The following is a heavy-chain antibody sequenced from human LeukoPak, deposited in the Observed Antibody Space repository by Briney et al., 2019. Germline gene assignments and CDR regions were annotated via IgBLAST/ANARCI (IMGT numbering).Heavy chain of an antibody. V-gene: IGHV3-30-3*01. Sequence: GGSLRLSCAASGFTFSSYAMHWVRQAPGKGLEWVAVISYDGSNKYYADSVKGRFTISRDNSKNTLYLQMNSLRAEDTAVYYCARDPLCIVVRGDYFDYWGQGTLVTVSS. D-gene: IGHD2-2*01. CDR3: ARDPLCIVVRGDYFDY. CDR2: ISYDGSNK. CDR1: GFTFSSYA. J-gene: IGHJ4*02.